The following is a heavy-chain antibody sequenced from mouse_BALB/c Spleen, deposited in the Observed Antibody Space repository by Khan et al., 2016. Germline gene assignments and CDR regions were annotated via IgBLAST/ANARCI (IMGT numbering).Heavy chain of an antibody. CDR3: ATSDYRYDYAKDY. CDR2: IHYSGTT. Sequence: EVKLLESGPDLVKPSQSLSLTCTVAGYSITRGYTWHWIRQFPGNGLEWMGYIHYSGTTDYNPSLKSRIPITRATPKNRFFLPFISVTTYHTATYYCATSDYRYDYAKDYWGQGTSVTVSS. D-gene: IGHD2-14*01. J-gene: IGHJ4*01. V-gene: IGHV3-1*02. CDR1: GYSITRGYT.